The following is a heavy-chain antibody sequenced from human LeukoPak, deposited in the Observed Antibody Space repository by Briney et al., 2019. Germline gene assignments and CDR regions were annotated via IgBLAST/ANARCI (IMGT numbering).Heavy chain of an antibody. CDR3: ARVTGYVMEDYFDY. Sequence: AETLSLTCTVSGGSISSYYWSWIRQPPGKGLEWIGYIYYSGSTNYNPSLKSRVTISVDTSKNQFSLRLSSVTAADTAVYYCARVTGYVMEDYFDYWGQGTLVTVSS. D-gene: IGHD6-13*01. CDR2: IYYSGST. CDR1: GGSISSYY. J-gene: IGHJ4*02. V-gene: IGHV4-59*01.